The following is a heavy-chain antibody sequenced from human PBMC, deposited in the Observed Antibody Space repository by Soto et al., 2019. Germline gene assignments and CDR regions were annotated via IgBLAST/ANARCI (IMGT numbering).Heavy chain of an antibody. CDR3: ARGNDWKSSTFDI. J-gene: IGHJ3*02. CDR2: VYSSGST. V-gene: IGHV4-59*01. CDR1: GGSLIDAY. D-gene: IGHD2-21*01. Sequence: QVQLQESGPGLVKPLETVSLTCTVSGGSLIDAYWNWIRQPPGKGLEWIGYVYSSGSTNYNPSLKSRVTISVDRSKTQCSLKLSSVTAADTALYYCARGNDWKSSTFDIWGHGTMVSVSS.